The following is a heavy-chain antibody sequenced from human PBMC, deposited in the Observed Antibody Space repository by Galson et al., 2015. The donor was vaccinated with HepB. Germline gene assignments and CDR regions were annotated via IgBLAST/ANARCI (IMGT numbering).Heavy chain of an antibody. Sequence: SLRLSCAASGFTFSSYAMSWVRQAPGKGLEWVSYISSSSSTIYYADSVKGRFTISRDNAKNSLYLQMNSLRAEDTAVYYCARDSRYDAFDIWGQGTMVTVSS. CDR3: ARDSRYDAFDI. CDR1: GFTFSSYA. V-gene: IGHV3-48*01. J-gene: IGHJ3*02. CDR2: ISSSSSTI.